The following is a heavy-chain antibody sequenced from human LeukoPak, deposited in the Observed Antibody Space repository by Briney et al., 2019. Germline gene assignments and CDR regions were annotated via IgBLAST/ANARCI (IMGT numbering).Heavy chain of an antibody. J-gene: IGHJ4*02. D-gene: IGHD6-13*01. CDR1: GFTFSNYW. CDR2: IKEDGSEK. V-gene: IGHV3-7*01. Sequence: GGSMRLSCAASGFTFSNYWMSWVRQAPGKGLEWVANIKEDGSEKYYVDSVKGRFTISRDNARNSLYLQMNSLRAQDTAVYYCASGRQLGYWGQGTLVTVSS. CDR3: ASGRQLGY.